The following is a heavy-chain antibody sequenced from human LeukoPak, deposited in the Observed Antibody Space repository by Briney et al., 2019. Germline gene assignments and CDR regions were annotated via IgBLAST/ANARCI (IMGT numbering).Heavy chain of an antibody. V-gene: IGHV1-69*13. Sequence: SVKVSCKASGGTFSSYAISWVRQAPGQGLEWMGGIIPIFGTANYAQKFQGRVTITADESTSTAYMELSSLRAEDTAVYYCARDASGGSSGWYLDYWGQGTLVTVSS. D-gene: IGHD6-19*01. CDR1: GGTFSSYA. CDR3: ARDASGGSSGWYLDY. CDR2: IIPIFGTA. J-gene: IGHJ4*02.